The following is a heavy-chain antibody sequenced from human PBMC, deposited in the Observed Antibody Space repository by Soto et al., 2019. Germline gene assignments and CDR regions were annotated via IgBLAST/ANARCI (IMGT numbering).Heavy chain of an antibody. Sequence: QSGGSLRLSCAASGFTFGTFAMSWVRQAPGKGLEWVSFISGRGDRTSYADPVKGRFTISRDTSENMLYLQMNSLRLEDTAIYYCAKLRYYDFWSGENWFDPWGQGTLVTVSS. J-gene: IGHJ5*02. D-gene: IGHD3-3*01. V-gene: IGHV3-23*01. CDR3: AKLRYYDFWSGENWFDP. CDR2: ISGRGDRT. CDR1: GFTFGTFA.